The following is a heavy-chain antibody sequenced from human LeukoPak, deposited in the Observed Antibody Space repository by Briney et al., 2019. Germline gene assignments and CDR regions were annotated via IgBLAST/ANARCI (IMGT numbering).Heavy chain of an antibody. CDR1: AFIFSGHW. CDR2: VYSGGST. CDR3: ARIQLWMFDY. Sequence: GGSLRLSCEGSAFIFSGHWMNWVRQTPGKGLEWVSIVYSGGSTYYADSVKGRFTISRDNSKNTLYLQMNSLTAEDTAVYYCARIQLWMFDYWGQGTLVTVSS. V-gene: IGHV3-53*01. J-gene: IGHJ4*02. D-gene: IGHD5-18*01.